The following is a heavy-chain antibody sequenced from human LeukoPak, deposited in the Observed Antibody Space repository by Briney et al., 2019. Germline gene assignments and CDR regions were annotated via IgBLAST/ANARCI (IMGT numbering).Heavy chain of an antibody. CDR2: ISSSSSYI. V-gene: IGHV3-21*01. J-gene: IGHJ4*02. Sequence: GGSLRLSCAASGFTFCSYSMNWVRQAPGKGLEWVSSISSSSSYIYYADSVKGRFTISRDNAKNSLYLQMNSLRAEDTAVYYCARVVAAYFDYWGQGTLVTVSS. CDR3: ARVVAAYFDY. CDR1: GFTFCSYS. D-gene: IGHD2-15*01.